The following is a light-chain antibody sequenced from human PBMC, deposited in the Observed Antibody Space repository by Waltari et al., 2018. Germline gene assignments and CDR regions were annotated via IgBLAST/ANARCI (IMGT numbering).Light chain of an antibody. CDR1: NIGSKS. Sequence: SYVVTQSPSVSVAPGETTRITCGGDNIGSKSVHWYQQRPGQAPVLVISYDRDRPSGVPERCSGSNSGNTATLTISWVEADDEADYYCLVWHSTTDHHGVFGGGTKLTVL. V-gene: IGLV3-21*04. CDR2: YDR. J-gene: IGLJ2*01. CDR3: LVWHSTTDHHGV.